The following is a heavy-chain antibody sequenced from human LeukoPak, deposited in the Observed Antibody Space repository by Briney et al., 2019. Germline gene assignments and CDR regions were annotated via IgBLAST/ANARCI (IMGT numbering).Heavy chain of an antibody. CDR3: ARGSWQLAEEVY. V-gene: IGHV4-34*01. D-gene: IGHD6-6*01. J-gene: IGHJ4*02. CDR1: GFTFNDYG. CDR2: INHSGST. Sequence: GSLRLSCAASGFTFNDYGMSWIRQPPGKGLEWIGEINHSGSTNYNPSLKSRVTISVDTSKNQFSLKLSSVTAADTAVYYCARGSWQLAEEVYWGQGTLVTVSS.